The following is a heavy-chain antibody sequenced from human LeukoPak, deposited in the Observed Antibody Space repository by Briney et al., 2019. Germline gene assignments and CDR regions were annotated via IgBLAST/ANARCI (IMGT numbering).Heavy chain of an antibody. Sequence: PSETLSLTCTVSGGSISSYYWSWIRQPPGKGLEWIGYIYYSGSTNYNPSLKSRVTISVDTSKNQFSLKLSSVTAADTAVYYCARGALADYYDSSGYYFDYWGQGTLVTVSS. CDR1: GGSISSYY. CDR2: IYYSGST. D-gene: IGHD3-22*01. J-gene: IGHJ4*02. CDR3: ARGALADYYDSSGYYFDY. V-gene: IGHV4-59*01.